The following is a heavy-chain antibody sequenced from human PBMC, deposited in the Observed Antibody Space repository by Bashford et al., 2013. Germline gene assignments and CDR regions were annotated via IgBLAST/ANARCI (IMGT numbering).Heavy chain of an antibody. J-gene: IGHJ6*02. CDR2: INPNSGGT. CDR1: GYTFTGYY. V-gene: IGHV1-2*04. CDR3: ARVAEIGDLGDRDYYYYGMDV. Sequence: ASVKVSCKASGYTFTGYYMHWVRQAPGQGLEWMGWINPNSGGTNYAQKFQGWVTMTRDTSISTAYMELSRLRSDDTAVYYCARVAEIGDLGDRDYYYYGMDVWGQGTTVTVSS. D-gene: IGHD2-21*02.